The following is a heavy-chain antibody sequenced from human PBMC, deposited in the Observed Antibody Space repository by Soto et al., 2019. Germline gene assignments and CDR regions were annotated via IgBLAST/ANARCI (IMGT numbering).Heavy chain of an antibody. D-gene: IGHD2-8*01. CDR2: ISSSGSTR. CDR3: ASEGYCSNGVCSPTRTFDY. Sequence: PGGSLSLSCAASGFTFRSYEMNWVRQAPGKGLDWVSYISSSGSTRYYADSVKGRFTISRDNAKNSLYLQMNSLRAEDTAVYYCASEGYCSNGVCSPTRTFDYWGQGTLVTVSS. J-gene: IGHJ4*02. V-gene: IGHV3-48*03. CDR1: GFTFRSYE.